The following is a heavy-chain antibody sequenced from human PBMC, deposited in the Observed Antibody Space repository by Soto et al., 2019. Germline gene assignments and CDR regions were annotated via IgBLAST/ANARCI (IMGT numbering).Heavy chain of an antibody. CDR2: ISGSGGST. CDR3: AKGKYQLLLFPFDY. J-gene: IGHJ4*02. D-gene: IGHD2-2*01. V-gene: IGHV3-23*01. Sequence: PGGSLRLSCAASVFTFSSYAMSLVRQAPGKGLEWVSAISGSGGSTYYADSVKGRFTISRDNSKNTLYLQMNSLRAEDTAVYYCAKGKYQLLLFPFDYWGQGTLVTVSS. CDR1: VFTFSSYA.